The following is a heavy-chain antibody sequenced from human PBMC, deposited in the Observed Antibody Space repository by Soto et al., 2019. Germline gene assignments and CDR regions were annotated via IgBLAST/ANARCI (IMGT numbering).Heavy chain of an antibody. J-gene: IGHJ6*02. CDR3: TRYTSTSRYSYFGMDV. Sequence: PGGSLRLSCTGSGFTFGDYAISWSRQAPGKGLEWVGVIRSKAYGETKDYAASVEGRFTILRDDSKSIAYLQMNSLQSEDTGVYYCTRYTSTSRYSYFGMDVWGHGTTVTVSS. V-gene: IGHV3-49*03. CDR1: GFTFGDYA. D-gene: IGHD2-2*01. CDR2: IRSKAYGETK.